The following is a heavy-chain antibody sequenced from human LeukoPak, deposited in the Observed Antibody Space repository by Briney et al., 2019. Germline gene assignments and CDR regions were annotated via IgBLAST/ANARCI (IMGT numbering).Heavy chain of an antibody. J-gene: IGHJ3*02. CDR3: ARDGDDAFDI. V-gene: IGHV3-64*01. Sequence: PGGSLRLSCAASGFTFSSYAMHWVRQAPGKGLEYVSAISSNGGSTYYANSVKGRFTISRDNSKNSLYLQMNSLRAEDTAVYYCARDGDDAFDIWGQGTMVTVSS. D-gene: IGHD7-27*01. CDR1: GFTFSSYA. CDR2: ISSNGGST.